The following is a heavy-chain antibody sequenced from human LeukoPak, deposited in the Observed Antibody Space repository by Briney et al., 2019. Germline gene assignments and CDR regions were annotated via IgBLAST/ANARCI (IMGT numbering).Heavy chain of an antibody. CDR3: ARDWSFGGVIAPLDY. CDR2: INAGNGNT. J-gene: IGHJ4*02. D-gene: IGHD3-16*02. CDR1: GYTFTSYA. Sequence: GASVKVSCRASGYTFTSYAMHWVRQAPGQRLEWMGWINAGNGNTKYSQKFQGRVTITRDTSASTAYMELSSLRSEDTAVYYCARDWSFGGVIAPLDYWGQGTLVTVSS. V-gene: IGHV1-3*01.